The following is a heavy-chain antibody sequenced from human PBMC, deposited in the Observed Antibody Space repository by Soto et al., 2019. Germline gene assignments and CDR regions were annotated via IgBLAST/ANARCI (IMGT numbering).Heavy chain of an antibody. V-gene: IGHV4-59*08. Sequence: PSETLSLTCTVSGGSISSYYWSWIRQPPGKGLELIGYIYYSGSANYNPSLKSRVTISVDTSKNQFSLKLSSVTAADTAVYYCARAYSYGYGLYFDYWGQGTLVTVS. J-gene: IGHJ4*02. CDR1: GGSISSYY. CDR2: IYYSGSA. CDR3: ARAYSYGYGLYFDY. D-gene: IGHD5-18*01.